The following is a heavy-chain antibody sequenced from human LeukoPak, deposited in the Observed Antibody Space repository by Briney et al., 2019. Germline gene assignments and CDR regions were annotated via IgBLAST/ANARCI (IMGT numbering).Heavy chain of an antibody. J-gene: IGHJ4*02. Sequence: SETLSLTCTVSGGSISSGGYSWSWIRQPPGKGLEWIGYIYHSGSTYYNPSLKSRVTISVDRSKNQFSLKLSSVTAADTAVYYCASRPVGGNFYFDDWGQGTLVTVSS. D-gene: IGHD4-23*01. CDR1: GGSISSGGYS. V-gene: IGHV4-30-2*01. CDR3: ASRPVGGNFYFDD. CDR2: IYHSGST.